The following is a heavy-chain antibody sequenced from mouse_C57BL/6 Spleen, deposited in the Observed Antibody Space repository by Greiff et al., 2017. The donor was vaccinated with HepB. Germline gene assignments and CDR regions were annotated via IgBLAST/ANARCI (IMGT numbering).Heavy chain of an antibody. CDR3: ARDLRYYYGSSYDGYYFDY. Sequence: EVQLVESGGGLVKPGGSLKLSCAASGFTFSSYAMSWVRQTPEKRLEWVATISDGGSYTYYPDNVKGRFTISRDNAKNNLYLQMSHLKSEDTAMYYCARDLRYYYGSSYDGYYFDYWGQGTTLTVSS. V-gene: IGHV5-4*01. J-gene: IGHJ2*01. CDR1: GFTFSSYA. D-gene: IGHD1-1*01. CDR2: ISDGGSYT.